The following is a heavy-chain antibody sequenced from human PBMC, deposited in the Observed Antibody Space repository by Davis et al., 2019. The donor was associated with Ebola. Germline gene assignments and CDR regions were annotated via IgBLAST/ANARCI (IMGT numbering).Heavy chain of an antibody. CDR3: ARGGGSSKRTMGY. CDR1: GYTFTGYY. V-gene: IGHV1-2*04. J-gene: IGHJ4*02. Sequence: AASVKVSCKASGYTFTGYYMHWVRQAPGQGLEWMGWINPNSGGTNYAQKFQGWVTMTRDTSISPAYMDLSRLRSDDTAVYYCARGGGSSKRTMGYWGQGTLVTVSS. CDR2: INPNSGGT. D-gene: IGHD1-26*01.